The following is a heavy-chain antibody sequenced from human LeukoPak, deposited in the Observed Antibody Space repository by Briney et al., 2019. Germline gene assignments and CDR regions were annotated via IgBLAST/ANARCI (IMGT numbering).Heavy chain of an antibody. V-gene: IGHV3-48*01. D-gene: IGHD3-10*02. J-gene: IGHJ6*04. CDR3: AELGITMIGGV. CDR1: GFTFSTFA. CDR2: ISGSSDDI. Sequence: GGSLRLSCAASGFTFSTFAMIWVRQPPGKGLEWVADISGSSDDIHYADSVTGRFTISRDNAKNSVYLQMNSLRVEDTAVYYCAELGITMIGGVWGKGTTVTISS.